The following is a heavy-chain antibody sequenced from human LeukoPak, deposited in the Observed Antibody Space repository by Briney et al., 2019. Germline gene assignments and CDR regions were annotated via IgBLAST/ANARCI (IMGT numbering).Heavy chain of an antibody. CDR2: IYYTGST. CDR3: ARGGAFDI. Sequence: SETLSLTCSVSGGSISRYYWSWIRQPPGKGLEWIGYIYYTGSTNYNPSLKSRVTISVDTSKNQFSLKLSSVTAADTAVYYCARGGAFDIWGQGTMVTVSP. J-gene: IGHJ3*02. V-gene: IGHV4-59*01. CDR1: GGSISRYY.